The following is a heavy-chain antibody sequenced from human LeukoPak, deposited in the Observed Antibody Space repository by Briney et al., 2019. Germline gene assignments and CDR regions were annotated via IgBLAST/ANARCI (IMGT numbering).Heavy chain of an antibody. CDR1: GFTFSSYE. CDR2: ISSSGSTI. Sequence: PGGSLRLSCAASGFTFSSYEMNWVRQAPGKGLEWVSYISSSGSTIYYADSVKGRFTISRDNAKNSLYLQMNSLRAEDTALYYCAREGKEQQLVPYYYYYYMDVWGKGATVTVSS. CDR3: AREGKEQQLVPYYYYYYMDV. J-gene: IGHJ6*03. D-gene: IGHD6-13*01. V-gene: IGHV3-48*03.